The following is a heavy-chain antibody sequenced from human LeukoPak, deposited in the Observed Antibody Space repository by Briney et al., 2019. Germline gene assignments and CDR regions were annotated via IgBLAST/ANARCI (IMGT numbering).Heavy chain of an antibody. CDR3: ARHRLVRGLFPDYYFDY. V-gene: IGHV3-43*02. Sequence: GGSLRLSCAASGFTFDDYSMHWVCQAPGKGLEWVSLISGDGGRTNYTDSVKGRFTISRDSSKTTLSLQMNSLGAEDTAAYYCARHRLVRGLFPDYYFDYWGQGVLVTVSS. CDR1: GFTFDDYS. J-gene: IGHJ4*02. CDR2: ISGDGGRT. D-gene: IGHD3-10*01.